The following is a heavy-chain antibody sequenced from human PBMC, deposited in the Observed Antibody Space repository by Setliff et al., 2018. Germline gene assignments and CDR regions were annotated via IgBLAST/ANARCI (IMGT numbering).Heavy chain of an antibody. CDR3: AKGGGRYHSDS. CDR1: GESIRSNNW. V-gene: IGHV4-4*02. Sequence: SETLSLTCTVSGESIRSNNWWNWVRQPPGKGLEWIGDIYQSGTTNYNPSLKSRVTISIETSRSQFSLKLSSVTAADTAVYYCAKGGGRYHSDSWGQGILVTVSS. D-gene: IGHD1-1*01. CDR2: IYQSGTT. J-gene: IGHJ4*02.